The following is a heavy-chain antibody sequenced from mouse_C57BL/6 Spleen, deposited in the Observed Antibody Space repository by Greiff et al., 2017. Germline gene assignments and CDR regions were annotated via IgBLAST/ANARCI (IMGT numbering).Heavy chain of an antibody. CDR2: ISSGSSTI. V-gene: IGHV5-17*01. Sequence: EVKLVESGGGLVKPGGSLKLSCAASGFTFSDYGMHWVRQAPETGLEWVAYISSGSSTIYYADTVKGRFTFSRDNAKNTLFLQMTSLRSEDTAMYYCARGYYGSIYAMDYWGQGTSVTVSS. CDR3: ARGYYGSIYAMDY. CDR1: GFTFSDYG. J-gene: IGHJ4*01. D-gene: IGHD1-1*01.